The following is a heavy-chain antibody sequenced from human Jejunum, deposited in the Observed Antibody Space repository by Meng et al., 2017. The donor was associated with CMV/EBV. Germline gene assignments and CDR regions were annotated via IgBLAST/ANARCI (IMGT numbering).Heavy chain of an antibody. CDR3: ARALRYCSSTSCHGMDV. CDR2: VYHSGTT. Sequence: SISSGYYWDWSRQPPGKGLEWIGSVYHSGTTYYNPSLKSRVTISVDTSKNQFSLKLSSVTAADTALYYCARALRYCSSTSCHGMDVWGQGTTVTVSS. D-gene: IGHD2-2*01. J-gene: IGHJ6*02. CDR1: SISSGYY. V-gene: IGHV4-38-2*02.